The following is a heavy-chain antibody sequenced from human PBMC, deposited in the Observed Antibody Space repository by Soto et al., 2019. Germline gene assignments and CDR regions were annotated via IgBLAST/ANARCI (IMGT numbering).Heavy chain of an antibody. J-gene: IGHJ6*02. CDR3: AKELTIFGVVRYYYYGMDV. CDR1: GFTFSSYG. D-gene: IGHD3-3*01. Sequence: VGSLRLSCAASGFTFSSYGMHWVRQAPGKGLEWVAVISYDGSNKYYADSVKGRFTISRDNSKNTLYLQMNSLRAEDTAVYYCAKELTIFGVVRYYYYGMDVWGQGTTVTVSS. V-gene: IGHV3-30*18. CDR2: ISYDGSNK.